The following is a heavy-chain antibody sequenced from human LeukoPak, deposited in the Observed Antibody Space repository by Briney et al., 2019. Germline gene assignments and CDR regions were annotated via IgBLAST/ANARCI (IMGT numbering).Heavy chain of an antibody. CDR2: IYPGDSNT. J-gene: IGHJ5*02. D-gene: IGHD2-15*01. CDR3: ARPGGHCSGGSCYHWFDP. CDR1: GYRFTSYW. V-gene: IGHV5-51*01. Sequence: GESLKISCKGSGYRFTSYWIGWVRQMPGKGLAWMGIIYPGDSNTKYSPSFKGQVTISADKSISTAYLQWSSLKASDTAMYYCARPGGHCSGGSCYHWFDPWGQGTLVTVSS.